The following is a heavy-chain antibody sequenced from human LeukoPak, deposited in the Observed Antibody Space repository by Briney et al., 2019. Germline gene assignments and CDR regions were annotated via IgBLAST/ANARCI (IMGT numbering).Heavy chain of an antibody. CDR3: ARDVRRVTFDI. D-gene: IGHD3-10*02. CDR1: GYTFTDYY. J-gene: IGHJ3*02. CDR2: INPNNGGI. Sequence: GASVKVSCKASGYTFTDYYIHWVRQAPGQGLEWMGWINPNNGGIHYSQRFQGRVTMTRDTSISTAYVELSRLRSDDTAVYYCARDVRRVTFDIWGQGTMVTVSS. V-gene: IGHV1-2*02.